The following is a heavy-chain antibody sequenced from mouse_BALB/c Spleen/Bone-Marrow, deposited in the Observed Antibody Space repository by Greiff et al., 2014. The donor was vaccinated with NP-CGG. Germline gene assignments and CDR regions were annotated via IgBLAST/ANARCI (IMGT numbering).Heavy chain of an antibody. CDR1: GYTFTSYY. V-gene: IGHV1S81*02. J-gene: IGHJ3*01. CDR2: INPSNGGT. CDR3: TRGDDYDEEFAY. D-gene: IGHD2-4*01. Sequence: VHLVESGAELVKPGASVKLPCKASGYTFTSYYMYWVKQRPGQGLEWIGGINPSNGGTNFNEKFKSRATLTVDKSSNTAYMQLSSLTSEDSAVYYCTRGDDYDEEFAYWGQGTLVTVSA.